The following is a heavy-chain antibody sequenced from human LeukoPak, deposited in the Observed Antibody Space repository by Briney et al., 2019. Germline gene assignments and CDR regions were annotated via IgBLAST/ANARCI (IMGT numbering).Heavy chain of an antibody. CDR2: FDPEDGET. CDR1: GYTFTSYY. CDR3: ARPYGDYFRSGYYYYMDV. Sequence: GASVKVSCKASGYTFTSYYMHWVRQAPGQGLEWMGSFDPEDGETIYAQKFQGRVTITADKSTSTAYMELSSLRSEDTAVYYCARPYGDYFRSGYYYYMDVWGKGTTVTVSS. D-gene: IGHD4-17*01. V-gene: IGHV1-46*01. J-gene: IGHJ6*03.